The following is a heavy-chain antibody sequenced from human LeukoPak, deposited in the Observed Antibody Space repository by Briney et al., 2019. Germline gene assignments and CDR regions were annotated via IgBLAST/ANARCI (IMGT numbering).Heavy chain of an antibody. CDR3: ARPKGYYLHDAFDI. CDR2: IYYSGST. Sequence: PSETLSLTCTVSGGSISSGGYYWSWIRQHPGKGLEWIGYIYYSGSTYYNPSLKSRVTISVDTSKNQFSLKLSSVTAADTAVYYCARPKGYYLHDAFDIWGQGTMVTVSS. V-gene: IGHV4-30-4*08. CDR1: GGSISSGGYY. D-gene: IGHD3-22*01. J-gene: IGHJ3*02.